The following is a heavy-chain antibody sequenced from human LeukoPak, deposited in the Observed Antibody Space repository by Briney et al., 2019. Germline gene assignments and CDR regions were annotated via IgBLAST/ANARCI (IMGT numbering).Heavy chain of an antibody. CDR3: ARALAVAGIYYFDY. Sequence: GESLRISCKASGYTFTSHYIHWVRQAPGQGLEWMGIINPSGDSTHYAQKFQGRVTMTRDTSTSTVYMELSSLRSEDTAVYYCARALAVAGIYYFDYWGQGTLVTVSS. D-gene: IGHD6-19*01. CDR1: GYTFTSHY. J-gene: IGHJ4*02. CDR2: INPSGDST. V-gene: IGHV1-46*01.